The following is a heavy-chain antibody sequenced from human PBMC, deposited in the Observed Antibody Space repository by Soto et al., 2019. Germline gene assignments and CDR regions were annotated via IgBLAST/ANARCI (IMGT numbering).Heavy chain of an antibody. J-gene: IGHJ4*02. D-gene: IGHD1-26*01. V-gene: IGHV1-8*01. Sequence: QVQLLQSGAEVKKPGASVKVSCKASGYTFTSYDINWVRQATGQGLEWMGWMNPNSGNTGYARKFQGRVTMTRNTSISTAYVELSSLRSEDTAVYYCAREISGSYRFDYWGQGTLVTVSS. CDR3: AREISGSYRFDY. CDR2: MNPNSGNT. CDR1: GYTFTSYD.